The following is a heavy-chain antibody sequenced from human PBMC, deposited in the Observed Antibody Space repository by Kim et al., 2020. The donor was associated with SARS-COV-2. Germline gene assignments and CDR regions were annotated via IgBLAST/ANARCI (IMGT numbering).Heavy chain of an antibody. Sequence: GGSLRLSCAASGFTFSSYSMNWVRQAPGKGLEWVSSISSSSSYIYYADSVKGRFTISRDNAKNSLYLQMNSLRAEDTAVYYCASHPGGYDILTGYYTDHPFDYWGQGTLVTVSS. J-gene: IGHJ4*02. CDR1: GFTFSSYS. CDR3: ASHPGGYDILTGYYTDHPFDY. D-gene: IGHD3-9*01. V-gene: IGHV3-21*01. CDR2: ISSSSSYI.